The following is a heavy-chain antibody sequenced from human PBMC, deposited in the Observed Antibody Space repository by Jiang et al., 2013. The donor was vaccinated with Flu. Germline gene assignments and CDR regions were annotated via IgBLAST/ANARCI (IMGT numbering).Heavy chain of an antibody. V-gene: IGHV4-39*01. CDR1: GGSISSSSYY. CDR3: ARRGIRDWYFDL. CDR2: IYYSGST. J-gene: IGHJ2*01. Sequence: PGLVKPSETLSLTCTVSGGSISSSSYYWGWIRQPPGKGLEWIGSIYYSGSTYYNPSLKSRVTISVDTSKNQFSLKLSSVTAADTAVYYCARRGIRDWYFDLWGRGTLVTVSS.